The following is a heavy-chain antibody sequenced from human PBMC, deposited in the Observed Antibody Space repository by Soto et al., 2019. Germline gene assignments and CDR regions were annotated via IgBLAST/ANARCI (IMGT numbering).Heavy chain of an antibody. Sequence: EVQLVESVGGLVQPGGSLRLSCAASGFTFSSYWMSWDRQAPGKGLEWVANIKQDGSEKYYVDSVKGRFTISSDNAKNSLYLQMNSLRAEDTAVYYCAGEEGKWLWSSYFDYWGQGTLVTVSS. V-gene: IGHV3-7*03. J-gene: IGHJ4*02. D-gene: IGHD6-19*01. CDR1: GFTFSSYW. CDR3: AGEEGKWLWSSYFDY. CDR2: IKQDGSEK.